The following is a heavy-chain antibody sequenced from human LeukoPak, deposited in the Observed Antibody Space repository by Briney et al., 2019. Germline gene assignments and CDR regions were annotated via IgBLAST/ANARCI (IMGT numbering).Heavy chain of an antibody. CDR2: INWNGGST. V-gene: IGHV3-20*04. Sequence: GGSLRLSCAAPGFTFDDYGMSWVRQAPGKGLEWVSGINWNGGSTGYADSVKGRFTISRDNAKNSLYLQMNSLRAEDTAVYYCASGYYDSSGYYYIGYWGQGTLVTVSS. CDR3: ASGYYDSSGYYYIGY. CDR1: GFTFDDYG. J-gene: IGHJ4*02. D-gene: IGHD3-22*01.